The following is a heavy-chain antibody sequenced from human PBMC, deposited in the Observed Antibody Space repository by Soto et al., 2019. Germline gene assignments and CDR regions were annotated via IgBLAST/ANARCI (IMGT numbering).Heavy chain of an antibody. V-gene: IGHV3-23*01. Sequence: GGSLRLSCAASGFTFSNYAVTWFRQAPGKGLEWVSTISGSGGSTYYADSVKGRFTISRDNSKNTLYLQMNSLRGEDTAVYYCARGASAYSYRSPTFEYWGQGALVTVSS. CDR2: ISGSGGST. CDR3: ARGASAYSYRSPTFEY. CDR1: GFTFSNYA. J-gene: IGHJ4*02. D-gene: IGHD5-18*01.